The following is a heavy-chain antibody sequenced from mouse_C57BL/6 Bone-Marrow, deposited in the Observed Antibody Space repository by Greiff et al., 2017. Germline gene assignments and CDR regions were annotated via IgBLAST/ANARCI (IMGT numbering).Heavy chain of an antibody. CDR1: GYTFTSYG. J-gene: IGHJ1*03. CDR2: IYPGNSDT. D-gene: IGHD3-2*02. Sequence: VKLQQSGTVLARPGASVKMSCKTSGYTFTSYGMHWVKQRPGQGLEWIGAIYPGNSDTSYNQKVKGKVKLTAVTADSTTYMELSSLTHENSAVNYSTKGGGYASSWYFDVWGTGTTVTVSS. CDR3: TKGGGYASSWYFDV. V-gene: IGHV1-5*01.